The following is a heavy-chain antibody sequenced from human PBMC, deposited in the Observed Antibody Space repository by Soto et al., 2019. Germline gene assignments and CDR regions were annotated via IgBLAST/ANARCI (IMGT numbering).Heavy chain of an antibody. CDR2: INHSGIT. CDR1: GGSFSDYY. V-gene: IGHV4-34*01. J-gene: IGHJ4*02. D-gene: IGHD3-9*01. Sequence: SETLSLTCAVYGGSFSDYYWSWIRQPPGKGLEWIGEINHSGITNYSPSLKSRVTMSVDTSKNQFSLKLTSVTAADSAVYFCARLEGLATISYYFDFWGQGALVTVAS. CDR3: ARLEGLATISYYFDF.